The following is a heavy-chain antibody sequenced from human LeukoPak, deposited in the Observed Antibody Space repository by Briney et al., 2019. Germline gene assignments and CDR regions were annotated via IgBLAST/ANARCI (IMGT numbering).Heavy chain of an antibody. V-gene: IGHV1-18*04. D-gene: IGHD3-10*01. Sequence: ASVKVSCKASGYTFTGYYMHWARQAPGQGLEWMGWISAYNGNTNYAQKLQGRVTMTTDTSTSTAYMELRSLRSDDTAVYYCATSTMVRGVEAFDYWGQGTLVTVSS. CDR3: ATSTMVRGVEAFDY. J-gene: IGHJ4*02. CDR2: ISAYNGNT. CDR1: GYTFTGYY.